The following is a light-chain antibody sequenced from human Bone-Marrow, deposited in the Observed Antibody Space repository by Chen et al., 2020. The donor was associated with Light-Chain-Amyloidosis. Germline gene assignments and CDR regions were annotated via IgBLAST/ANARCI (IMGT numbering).Light chain of an antibody. V-gene: IGLV3-25*03. CDR2: RDT. CDR1: DLPTKY. CDR3: QSADSSGTYEVI. J-gene: IGLJ2*01. Sequence: SYERTQPPSVSVSSGQTARITCSGDDLPTKYAYWYRHKPGQAPVLVIHRDTERPSGISERFSGSSSGTTATLTFIGVQAEDEADYHCQSADSSGTYEVIFGGGTKLTVL.